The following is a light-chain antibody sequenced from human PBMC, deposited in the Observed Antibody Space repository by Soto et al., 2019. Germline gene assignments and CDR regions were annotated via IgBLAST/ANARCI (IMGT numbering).Light chain of an antibody. Sequence: EIGLKQSPGTLSLSPGERATLSCRASQSVSNNYLAWYQQKPGQAPRLLIYGASNRATGIPDRFSGSGSRADFTLTVSRLEPEDFAVYYCQQYGSSGTSGQGTKVDIK. CDR1: QSVSNNY. J-gene: IGKJ1*01. CDR3: QQYGSSGT. CDR2: GAS. V-gene: IGKV3-20*01.